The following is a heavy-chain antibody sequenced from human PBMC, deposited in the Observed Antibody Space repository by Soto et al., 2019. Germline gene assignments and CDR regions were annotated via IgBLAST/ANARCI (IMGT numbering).Heavy chain of an antibody. D-gene: IGHD2-15*01. J-gene: IGHJ4*02. CDR2: INHSGST. V-gene: IGHV4-34*01. Sequence: QVQLQQWGAGLLKPSETLSLTCAVYGGSFSGYYWSWIRQPPGKGLEWIGEINHSGSTNYNPSLKRRVTISVDTSKNQFSLKLSSVTAADTAVYYCARARVVVAASYFDYWGQGTLVTVSS. CDR1: GGSFSGYY. CDR3: ARARVVVAASYFDY.